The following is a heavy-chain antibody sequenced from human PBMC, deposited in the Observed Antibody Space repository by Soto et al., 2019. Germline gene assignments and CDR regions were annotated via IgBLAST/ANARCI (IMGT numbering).Heavy chain of an antibody. CDR1: GFTFSSYG. CDR2: IWYDGSNK. CDR3: ARDSSDIVVVVAATGGFDY. J-gene: IGHJ4*02. D-gene: IGHD2-15*01. Sequence: PGGSLRLSCAASGFTFSSYGMHWVRQAPGKGLEWVAVIWYDGSNKYYADSVKGRFTISRDNSKNTLYLQMNSLRAEDTAVYYCARDSSDIVVVVAATGGFDYWGQGTLVTVSS. V-gene: IGHV3-33*01.